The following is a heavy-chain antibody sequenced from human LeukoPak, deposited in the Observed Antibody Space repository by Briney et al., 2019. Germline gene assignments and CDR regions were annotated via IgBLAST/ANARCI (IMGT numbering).Heavy chain of an antibody. J-gene: IGHJ4*02. CDR3: ARWMATVTTPDY. V-gene: IGHV1-2*02. D-gene: IGHD4-11*01. CDR2: INPNSGGT. CDR1: GYTFNGFY. Sequence: ASVKVSYKASGYTFNGFYLHWVRQAPGQGLEWMGWINPNSGGTNYAQKFQGRVTMTRGTSISTAYMELSRLRSDDTAVYYCARWMATVTTPDYWGQGTLVTVSS.